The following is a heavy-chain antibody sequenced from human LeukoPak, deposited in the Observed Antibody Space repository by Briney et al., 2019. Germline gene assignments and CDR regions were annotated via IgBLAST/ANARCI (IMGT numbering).Heavy chain of an antibody. Sequence: GGSLRLSCAASGSTFSSYGMHWVRQAPGKGLEWVAVIWYDGSNKYYADSVKGRFTISRDNSKNTLYLQMNSLRAEDTAVYYCARDGYSSGWYGPDYWGQGTLVTVSS. CDR1: GSTFSSYG. CDR3: ARDGYSSGWYGPDY. J-gene: IGHJ4*02. CDR2: IWYDGSNK. D-gene: IGHD6-19*01. V-gene: IGHV3-33*01.